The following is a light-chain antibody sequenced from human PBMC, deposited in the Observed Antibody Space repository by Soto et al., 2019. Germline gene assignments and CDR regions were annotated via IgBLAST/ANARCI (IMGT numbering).Light chain of an antibody. V-gene: IGKV1-9*01. CDR1: QGISSY. Sequence: DIQLTQSPSFLSASVGDRVTITCQASQGISSYLAWYQQKPGKAPKLLIYAASTLQSGVPSRFSGSGSGTEFTLTISSLQPEDFATYYCQQLNSYPLVTFGPGTKVDIK. CDR2: AAS. J-gene: IGKJ3*01. CDR3: QQLNSYPLVT.